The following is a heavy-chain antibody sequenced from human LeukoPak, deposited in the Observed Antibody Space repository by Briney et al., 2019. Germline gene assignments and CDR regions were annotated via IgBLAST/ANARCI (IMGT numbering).Heavy chain of an antibody. CDR2: IKQDGSEK. CDR3: ARIWFGELLYWKSFDY. V-gene: IGHV3-7*01. Sequence: GGSLRLSCAASGFTFSSYWMSWVRQAPGKGLEWVAKIKQDGSEKYYVDSVKGRFTISRDNAKNSLYLQMNSPRAEDTAVYYCARIWFGELLYWKSFDYWGQGTLVTVSS. D-gene: IGHD3-10*01. CDR1: GFTFSSYW. J-gene: IGHJ4*02.